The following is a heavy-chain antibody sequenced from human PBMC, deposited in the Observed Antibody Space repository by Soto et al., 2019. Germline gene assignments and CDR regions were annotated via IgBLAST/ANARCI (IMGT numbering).Heavy chain of an antibody. CDR3: VRGPDYEGYFDY. V-gene: IGHV1-69*12. J-gene: IGHJ4*02. D-gene: IGHD3-22*01. CDR1: GTTFSNFA. Sequence: QVRLVQSGAEVKKTESSVKVSCEASGTTFSNFAIGWVRQAPGQGLEWMGGIILPFGTPNYAQKFQGRVTISADESMTTVYRELRGLRSGDTAVYYCVRGPDYEGYFDYWGQGTLVTVSS. CDR2: IILPFGTP.